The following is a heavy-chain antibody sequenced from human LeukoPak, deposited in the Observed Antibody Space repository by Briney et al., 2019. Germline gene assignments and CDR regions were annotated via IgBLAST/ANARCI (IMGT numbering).Heavy chain of an antibody. J-gene: IGHJ4*02. D-gene: IGHD3-16*01. CDR2: ISVSGGST. V-gene: IGHV3-23*01. CDR1: GFTFSSYA. Sequence: AGGSLRLSCAASGFTFSSYAMNRVRQAPGKGLEWVSTISVSGGSTYYADSVEGRFTISRDNSKNTLFLQMNSLRANDTAIYYCTKGGSSPLLKLPFDFWGQGTLVTVSS. CDR3: TKGGSSPLLKLPFDF.